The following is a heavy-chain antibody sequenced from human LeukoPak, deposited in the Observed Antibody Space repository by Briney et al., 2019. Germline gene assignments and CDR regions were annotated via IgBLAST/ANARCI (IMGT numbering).Heavy chain of an antibody. V-gene: IGHV1-2*02. CDR1: GYTFTGYY. Sequence: ASVTVSCKASGYTFTGYYMHWVRQAPGQGLEWMGWINPNSGGTNYAQKFQGRVTMTRDTSISTAYMELSRLRSDDTAVYYCARVGRYCSGGSCDYYYYGMDVWGQGTTVTVSS. CDR3: ARVGRYCSGGSCDYYYYGMDV. J-gene: IGHJ6*02. D-gene: IGHD2-15*01. CDR2: INPNSGGT.